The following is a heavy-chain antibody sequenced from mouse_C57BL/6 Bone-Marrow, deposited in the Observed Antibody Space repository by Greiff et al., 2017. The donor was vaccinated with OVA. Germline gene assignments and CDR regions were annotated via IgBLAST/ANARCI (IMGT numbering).Heavy chain of an antibody. CDR2: IDPSDSYT. J-gene: IGHJ4*01. CDR3: ARVFWYYAMDY. Sequence: QVQLQQPGAELVRPGTSVKLSCKASGYTFTSYWMHWVKQRPGQGLEWIGVIDPSDSYTNYNQKFKGKATLTVDTSSSTAYMQLSSLTSEDSAVYYSARVFWYYAMDYWGQGTSVTVSS. CDR1: GYTFTSYW. V-gene: IGHV1-59*01.